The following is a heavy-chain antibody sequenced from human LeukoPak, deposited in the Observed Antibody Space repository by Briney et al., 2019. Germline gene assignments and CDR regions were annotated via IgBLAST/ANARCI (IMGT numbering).Heavy chain of an antibody. V-gene: IGHV1-69*13. J-gene: IGHJ4*02. D-gene: IGHD2-15*01. CDR1: GGTFSSYA. Sequence: SVKVSCKASGGTFSSYAISWVRQAPGQGLEWMGGIIPIFGTANYAQKFQGRVTITADESTSTAYMELSSLRSEDTAVYYCARGVVVAATPYYFDYWGQGTLVTVSS. CDR2: IIPIFGTA. CDR3: ARGVVVAATPYYFDY.